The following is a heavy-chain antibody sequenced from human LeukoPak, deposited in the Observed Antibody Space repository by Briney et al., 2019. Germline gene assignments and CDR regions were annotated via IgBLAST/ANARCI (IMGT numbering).Heavy chain of an antibody. Sequence: SETLSLTCTVSGGSISYFYWSWIRQPAGKGLEWIGSIYHSGRTFYNPSLKSRVTISVDTSKNQFSLKLTSVTAADTAVYYCARSYLPATRFDYWGQGTLVTVSS. J-gene: IGHJ4*02. CDR2: IYHSGRT. D-gene: IGHD5-24*01. CDR3: ARSYLPATRFDY. CDR1: GGSISYFY. V-gene: IGHV4-38-2*02.